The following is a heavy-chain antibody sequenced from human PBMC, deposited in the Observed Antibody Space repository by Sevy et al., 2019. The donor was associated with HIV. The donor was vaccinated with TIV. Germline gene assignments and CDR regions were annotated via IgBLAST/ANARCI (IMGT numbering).Heavy chain of an antibody. V-gene: IGHV3-23*01. CDR2: IGGSADYT. Sequence: GGSLRFSCVTSGFTFSSYAMSWVRQTPGKGLEWVSAIGGSADYTYYADSVKGQFTISKDNSKNKLYLQMNGLRAEDTAVYYCAKDVSEHSYSDYWGQGTLVTVSS. CDR3: AKDVSEHSYSDY. CDR1: GFTFSSYA. J-gene: IGHJ4*02. D-gene: IGHD3-10*01.